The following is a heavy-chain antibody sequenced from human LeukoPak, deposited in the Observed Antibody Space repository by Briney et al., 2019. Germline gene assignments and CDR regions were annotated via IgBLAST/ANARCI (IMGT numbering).Heavy chain of an antibody. D-gene: IGHD6-13*01. Sequence: SETLSLTCAVYGGSFSGYYWSWIRQPPGKGLEWIGEISHSGSTNYNPSLKSRVTISVDTSKNQFSLKLSSVTAADTAVYYCARFFGSSFLNWFDPWGQGTLVTVSS. J-gene: IGHJ5*02. CDR2: ISHSGST. CDR1: GGSFSGYY. CDR3: ARFFGSSFLNWFDP. V-gene: IGHV4-34*01.